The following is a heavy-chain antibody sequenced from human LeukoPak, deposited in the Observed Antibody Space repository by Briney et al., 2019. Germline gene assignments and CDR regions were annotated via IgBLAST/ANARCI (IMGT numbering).Heavy chain of an antibody. V-gene: IGHV3-21*01. D-gene: IGHD5-12*01. Sequence: PGGSLRLSCAASGFTFSSYSMNWVRQAPGKGLEWVSSISSSSSYIYYADSVKGRFTISRDNAKNSLYLQMNSLRAEDTAVYYCARDKAVRYSGYEDYYYYGMDVWGQGTTVTVSS. CDR3: ARDKAVRYSGYEDYYYYGMDV. CDR1: GFTFSSYS. J-gene: IGHJ6*02. CDR2: ISSSSSYI.